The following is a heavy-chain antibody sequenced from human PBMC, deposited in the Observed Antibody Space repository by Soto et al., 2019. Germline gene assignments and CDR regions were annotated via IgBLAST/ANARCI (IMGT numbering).Heavy chain of an antibody. V-gene: IGHV1-46*01. CDR3: ARGSYYYGSGSSYYFDY. D-gene: IGHD3-10*01. CDR1: GYTFTSYY. J-gene: IGHJ4*02. CDR2: INPSGGST. Sequence: QVQLVQSGAEVKKPGASVKVSCKASGYTFTSYYMHWVRQAPGQGLEWMGIINPSGGSTSYAQKFQGRFTMTRDTSTSTVYMELSSLRSEDTAVYYCARGSYYYGSGSSYYFDYWGQGTLVTVSS.